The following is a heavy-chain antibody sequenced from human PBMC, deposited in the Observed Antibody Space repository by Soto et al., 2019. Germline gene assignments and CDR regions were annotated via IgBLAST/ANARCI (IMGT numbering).Heavy chain of an antibody. D-gene: IGHD5-18*01. J-gene: IGHJ4*02. V-gene: IGHV1-69*01. CDR3: ARIPDIYGFVYYFDY. CDR1: GGTFSSYA. CDR2: IIPIFGTA. Sequence: QVQLVQSGAEVKKPGSSVKVSCKASGGTFSSYAISWVRQAPGHGLEWMGGIIPIFGTANYAQKFQGRVTIPADESTSTAYMELSSLRSEDTAVYYCARIPDIYGFVYYFDYCGQGTLVTVSS.